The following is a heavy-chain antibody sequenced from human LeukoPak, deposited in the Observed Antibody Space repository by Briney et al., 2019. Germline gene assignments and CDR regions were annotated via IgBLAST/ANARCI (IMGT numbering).Heavy chain of an antibody. CDR1: GFTFSSYA. Sequence: GSLRLSCAASGFTFSSYAMHWVRQAPGKGLEWVAVISYDGSNKYYADSVKGRLTISRDNSKNTLYLQMNSLRAEDTAVYYCASQYYDFWSGLKYYYYYYGMDVWGQGTTVTVSS. D-gene: IGHD3-3*01. CDR3: ASQYYDFWSGLKYYYYYYGMDV. CDR2: ISYDGSNK. V-gene: IGHV3-30*04. J-gene: IGHJ6*02.